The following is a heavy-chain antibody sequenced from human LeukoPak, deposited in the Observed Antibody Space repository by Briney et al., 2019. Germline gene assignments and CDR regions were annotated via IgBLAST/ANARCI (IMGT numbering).Heavy chain of an antibody. CDR1: GGSISSGGYY. V-gene: IGHV4-39*01. D-gene: IGHD3-22*01. CDR2: IYYSGST. Sequence: SETLSLTCTVSGGSISSGGYYWGWIRQPPGKGLEWIGSIYYSGSTYYNPSLKSRVTISVDTSKNQFSLKLSSVTAADTAVYYCARTDGGYYDTPVHYWGQGTLVTVSS. J-gene: IGHJ4*02. CDR3: ARTDGGYYDTPVHY.